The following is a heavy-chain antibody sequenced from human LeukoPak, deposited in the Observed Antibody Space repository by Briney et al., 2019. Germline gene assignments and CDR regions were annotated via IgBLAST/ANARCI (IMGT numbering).Heavy chain of an antibody. D-gene: IGHD6-13*01. V-gene: IGHV4-31*03. CDR3: ARAREATIAPFFDY. CDR1: GDSISSGDYY. Sequence: PSETLSLTCTVSGDSISSGDYYWTWIRQHPGKGLEWIGCIYYSGSTYYNLSLKSRVIISADTPKNHFSLKLSSVTAADTAVYYCARAREATIAPFFDYWGQGILVTVSS. J-gene: IGHJ4*02. CDR2: IYYSGST.